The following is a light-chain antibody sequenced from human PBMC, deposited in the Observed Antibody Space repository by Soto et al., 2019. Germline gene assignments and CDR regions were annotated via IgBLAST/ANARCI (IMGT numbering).Light chain of an antibody. J-gene: IGKJ5*01. CDR2: AAS. V-gene: IGKV1-39*01. CDR3: QQRYSTPPVT. CDR1: QSISSY. Sequence: IQMTQSPSTLSASVGDRVTITCRASQSISSYLNWYPQKPGKAPKLLIYAASSLQSGVPSRFSGSGSGTDFTLTISSLQPEDFATYYCQQRYSTPPVTFGQGTRLEIK.